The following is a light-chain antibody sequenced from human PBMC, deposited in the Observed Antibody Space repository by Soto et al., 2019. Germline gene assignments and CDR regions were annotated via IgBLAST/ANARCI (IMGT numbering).Light chain of an antibody. CDR1: TSNIGSNV. Sequence: QSVLTQPPSASGTPGQRVTIFCSGSTSNIGSNVVNWFQQLPGTAPKLLIYTNNLRPSGVPDRFSGSKSGTSASLAISGLQSEDEADYYCAAWDDSLNGYVFGTGTKVTVL. J-gene: IGLJ1*01. CDR3: AAWDDSLNGYV. CDR2: TNN. V-gene: IGLV1-44*01.